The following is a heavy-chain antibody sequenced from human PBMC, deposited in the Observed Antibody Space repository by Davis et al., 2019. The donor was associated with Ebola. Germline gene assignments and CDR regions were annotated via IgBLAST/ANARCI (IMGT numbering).Heavy chain of an antibody. V-gene: IGHV1-69*13. Sequence: SVKVSCKASGGTFSSYAISWVRQAPGQGLEWMGGIIPIFGTANYAQKFQGRVTITADESTSTAYMELRSLRSDDTAVYYCARAEVRTIAAAGAFDYWGQGTLVTVSS. D-gene: IGHD6-13*01. CDR3: ARAEVRTIAAAGAFDY. J-gene: IGHJ4*02. CDR1: GGTFSSYA. CDR2: IIPIFGTA.